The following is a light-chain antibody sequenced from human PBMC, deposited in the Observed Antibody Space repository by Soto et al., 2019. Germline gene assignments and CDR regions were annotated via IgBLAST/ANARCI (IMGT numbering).Light chain of an antibody. Sequence: DIQMTQSPSTLSASVGDGVTITCRASQRISSWLAWYQQKPGKAPKLLIYDASSLESGVPSRFSGSGSGTEFTLTISSLQPDDFATYYCQQYHTYWTFGQGTKVDIK. J-gene: IGKJ1*01. CDR1: QRISSW. V-gene: IGKV1-5*01. CDR2: DAS. CDR3: QQYHTYWT.